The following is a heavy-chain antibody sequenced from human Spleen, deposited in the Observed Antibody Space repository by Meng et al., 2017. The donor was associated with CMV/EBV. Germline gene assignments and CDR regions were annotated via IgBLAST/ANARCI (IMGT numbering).Heavy chain of an antibody. CDR2: INHSGST. D-gene: IGHD5-24*01. V-gene: IGHV4-34*01. J-gene: IGHJ4*02. Sequence: VHLKQWGAILLKPSETLSLPCTASGGPSSSYYWSCIRQPPGKGLEWIGEINHSGSTNYNPSLKSRVTISVDTSKNQFSLKLSSVTAADTAVYYCARRDGRCLDYWGQGTLVTVSS. CDR1: GGPSSSYY. CDR3: ARRDGRCLDY.